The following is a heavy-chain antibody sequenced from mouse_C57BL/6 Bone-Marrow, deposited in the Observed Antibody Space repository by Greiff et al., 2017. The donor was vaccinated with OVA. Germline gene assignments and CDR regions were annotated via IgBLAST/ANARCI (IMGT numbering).Heavy chain of an antibody. CDR1: EYEFPSHD. Sequence: DVKLVESGGGLVQPGESLKLSCESNEYEFPSHDMSWVRKTPEKRLELVAAINSDGGSTYYPDTMERRFIISRDNTKKTLYLQMSSLRSEDTALYYCASLYYDYGGAFAYWGQGTLVTVSA. CDR2: INSDGGST. CDR3: ASLYYDYGGAFAY. V-gene: IGHV5-2*01. J-gene: IGHJ3*01. D-gene: IGHD2-4*01.